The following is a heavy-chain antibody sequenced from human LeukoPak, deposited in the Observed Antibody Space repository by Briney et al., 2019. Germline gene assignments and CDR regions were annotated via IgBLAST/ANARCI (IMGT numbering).Heavy chain of an antibody. CDR1: GYTFTSYG. D-gene: IGHD3-22*01. CDR2: ISAYNGNT. Sequence: ASVKVSCKASGYTFTSYGISWVRQAPGQGLEWMGWISAYNGNTNYAQKLQGRVTMTTDTSTSTAYMELRSLRSDDTAAYYCARTYYYDSSGSQTANWFDPWGQGTLVTVSS. J-gene: IGHJ5*02. V-gene: IGHV1-18*01. CDR3: ARTYYYDSSGSQTANWFDP.